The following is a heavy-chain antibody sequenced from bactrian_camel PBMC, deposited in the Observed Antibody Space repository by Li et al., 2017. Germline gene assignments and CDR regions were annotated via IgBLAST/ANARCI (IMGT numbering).Heavy chain of an antibody. D-gene: IGHD6*01. V-gene: IGHV3S40*01. CDR1: GFTFSSYD. CDR3: ATEQTGGDSWWVATWYHY. Sequence: DVQLVESGGGLVQPGGSLRLSCAASGFTFSSYDMTWVRQAPGKGLEWVSSIVSGGHTTYYADSVKGRFTVSRDNAENTLYLQMNSLKTEDTAVYYCATEQTGGDSWWVATWYHYWGQGTQVTVS. J-gene: IGHJ4*01. CDR2: IVSGGHTT.